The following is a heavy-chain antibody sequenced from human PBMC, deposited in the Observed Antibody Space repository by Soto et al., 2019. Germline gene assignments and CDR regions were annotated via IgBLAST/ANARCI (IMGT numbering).Heavy chain of an antibody. CDR3: ERMESSGSLNWFDP. CDR1: ADTFTNHK. D-gene: IGHD3-10*01. CDR2: MNPGSGNT. J-gene: IGHJ5*02. Sequence: SVKVSCKASADTFTNHKINLVRHSIGQGLEWMGWMNPGSGNTGYANKFKGRVTMTRNISLRTAYMELSRLGSDDTAIYYFERMESSGSLNWFDPWGQGTLVTVSS. V-gene: IGHV1-8*01.